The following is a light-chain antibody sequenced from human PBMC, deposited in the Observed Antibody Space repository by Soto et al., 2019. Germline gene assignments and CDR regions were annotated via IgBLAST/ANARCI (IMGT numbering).Light chain of an antibody. CDR1: QSVSNY. Sequence: EIVLTQSPATLSLSPGERTTLSCRASQSVSNYLAWYQQKPGQAPRLLIYDALNRATGIPARFSGSGSGTDFTLTISSLEPEDFAVYYCQQRTNWPPWTFGQGTRVEIK. CDR2: DAL. J-gene: IGKJ1*01. CDR3: QQRTNWPPWT. V-gene: IGKV3-11*01.